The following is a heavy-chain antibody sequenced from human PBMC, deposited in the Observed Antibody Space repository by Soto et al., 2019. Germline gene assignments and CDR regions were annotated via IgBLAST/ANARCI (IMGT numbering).Heavy chain of an antibody. CDR1: GGSINNHY. D-gene: IGHD3-10*01. J-gene: IGHJ4*02. CDR3: ARANGFCDY. Sequence: QVQLQESGPGLVQPSETLSLTCTVSGGSINNHYWSWIRQPPGQGLEWIGYISYSGSTNYNLSLTSRVTMSVDTSKNQSSLKLSSLTAADTPIYSCARANGFCDYWGQGNLVSLSS. V-gene: IGHV4-59*11. CDR2: ISYSGST.